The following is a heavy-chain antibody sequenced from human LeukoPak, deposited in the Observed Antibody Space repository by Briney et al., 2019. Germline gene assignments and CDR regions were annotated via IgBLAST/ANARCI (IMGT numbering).Heavy chain of an antibody. CDR1: GFTFSSYA. Sequence: PGGSLRLSCSASGFTFSSYAMHWVRQAPGKGLEYVSAISSNGGSTYYADSVKGRFTISRDNSKNTLYLQMSSLRAEDTAVYYCVKSADGSYGPTFDYWGQGTLVTVSS. CDR3: VKSADGSYGPTFDY. V-gene: IGHV3-64D*06. J-gene: IGHJ4*02. CDR2: ISSNGGST. D-gene: IGHD5-18*01.